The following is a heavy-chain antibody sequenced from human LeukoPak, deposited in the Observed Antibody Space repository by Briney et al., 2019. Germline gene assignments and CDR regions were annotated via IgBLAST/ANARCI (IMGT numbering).Heavy chain of an antibody. CDR3: ARAMLWFGDYWFDP. V-gene: IGHV1-8*01. Sequence: ASVKVSCKASGYTFTSYDINWVRQATGQGLEWMGWMNPNSGNTGYAQKFQGRVTMTRNTSISTAYMELSSLRSEDTAVYYCARAMLWFGDYWFDPWGQGTLVTVSS. CDR1: GYTFTSYD. CDR2: MNPNSGNT. D-gene: IGHD3-10*01. J-gene: IGHJ5*02.